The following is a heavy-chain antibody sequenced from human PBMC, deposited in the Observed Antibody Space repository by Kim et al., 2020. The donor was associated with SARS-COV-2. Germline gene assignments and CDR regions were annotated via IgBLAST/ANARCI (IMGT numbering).Heavy chain of an antibody. J-gene: IGHJ4*02. CDR1: GGSISSGGYY. Sequence: SETLSLTCTVSGGSISSGGYYWSWIRQHPGKGLEWIGYIYYSGSTYYNPSLKSRVTISVDTSKNQFSLKLSSVTAADTAVYYCARTLPNGHLRGYSGYDLYYLGYWVQRTLVTVS. D-gene: IGHD5-12*01. CDR3: ARTLPNGHLRGYSGYDLYYLGY. CDR2: IYYSGST. V-gene: IGHV4-31*03.